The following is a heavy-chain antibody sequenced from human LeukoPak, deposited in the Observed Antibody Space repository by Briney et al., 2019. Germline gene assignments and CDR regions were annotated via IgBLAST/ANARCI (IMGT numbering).Heavy chain of an antibody. CDR2: IYYSGST. CDR1: GGSISSYY. CDR3: ARQIALVRSGAFDI. Sequence: SETLSLTCTVSGGSISSYYWSWIRQPPGKGLEWIGYIYYSGSTNYNPSLKSRVTTSVDTSKNQFSLKLSSVTAADTAVYYCARQIALVRSGAFDIWGQGTMVTVSS. V-gene: IGHV4-59*08. J-gene: IGHJ3*02. D-gene: IGHD3-10*01.